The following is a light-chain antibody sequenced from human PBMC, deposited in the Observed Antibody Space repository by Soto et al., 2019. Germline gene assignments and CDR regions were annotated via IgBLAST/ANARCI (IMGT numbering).Light chain of an antibody. CDR3: QQTSSAPFT. J-gene: IGKJ3*01. CDR2: DAA. CDR1: QTINTY. V-gene: IGKV1-39*01. Sequence: DIQMTQSPSTLSGSVGDRVTITCRASQTINTYLNWYQQKPGKAPKLLIFDAASLQSGVPSRFGGGGSRTDFTLTITSLQPEDFATYYCQQTSSAPFTFGPGTKVDIK.